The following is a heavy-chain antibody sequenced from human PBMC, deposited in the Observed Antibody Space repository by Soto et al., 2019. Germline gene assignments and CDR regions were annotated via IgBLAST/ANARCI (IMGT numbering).Heavy chain of an antibody. CDR2: IKHSGST. V-gene: IGHV4-34*01. CDR1: GGSFSGYY. J-gene: IGHJ4*02. CDR3: ARGGYCSGGSCLGY. Sequence: QVKLQQRGAGLLKPSETLSLTCAVYGGSFSGYYWSWIRQPPGKGLEWIGDIKHSGSTNYNPSLKRRVTISVDTTKNQYSLELSSVAAADTAVYYCARGGYCSGGSCLGYWGQGTLVTVSS. D-gene: IGHD2-15*01.